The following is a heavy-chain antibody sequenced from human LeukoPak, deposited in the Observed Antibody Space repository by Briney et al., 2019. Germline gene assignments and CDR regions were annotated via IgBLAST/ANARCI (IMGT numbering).Heavy chain of an antibody. V-gene: IGHV1-2*02. J-gene: IGHJ4*02. D-gene: IGHD4-17*01. CDR3: TRDLLVFATTPLGG. CDR1: KYTFTNYY. CDR2: INPNRGDT. Sequence: ASVKVSCKASKYTFTNYYMHWVREAPGHGLEWMGWINPNRGDTNYAQKFQGRVTMTRDTSITTAFMELTRLTSDDTAVYYCTRDLLVFATTPLGGWGQGTLVTVSS.